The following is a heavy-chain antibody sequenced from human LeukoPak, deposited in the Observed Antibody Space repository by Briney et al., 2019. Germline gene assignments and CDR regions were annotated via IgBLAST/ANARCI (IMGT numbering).Heavy chain of an antibody. V-gene: IGHV3-30*04. CDR3: ARDQSPPIWFGIYYYYYGMDV. Sequence: GRSLRLSCAASGFIFSSDAMHWVRQAPGKRLEWVAVISYDGSNKYYADSVKGRFTISRDNSKDTLYLQMNSLRAEDTAVYYCARDQSPPIWFGIYYYYYGMDVWGQGTTVTVSS. CDR1: GFIFSSDA. CDR2: ISYDGSNK. J-gene: IGHJ6*02. D-gene: IGHD3-10*01.